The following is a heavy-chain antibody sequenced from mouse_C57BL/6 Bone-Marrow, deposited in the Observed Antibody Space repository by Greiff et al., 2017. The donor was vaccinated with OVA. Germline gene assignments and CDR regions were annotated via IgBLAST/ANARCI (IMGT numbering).Heavy chain of an antibody. V-gene: IGHV1-55*01. CDR1: GYTFTSYW. CDR2: ISPGSGST. Sequence: QVQLQQPGAELVKPGASVKMSCKASGYTFTSYWITWVKQRPGQGLEWIGDISPGSGSTNYNEKFKSKATLTVDTSASTAYMQLSSLTSEDSAVYYCARWGDVGYAMDYWGQGTSVTVSS. CDR3: ARWGDVGYAMDY. J-gene: IGHJ4*01.